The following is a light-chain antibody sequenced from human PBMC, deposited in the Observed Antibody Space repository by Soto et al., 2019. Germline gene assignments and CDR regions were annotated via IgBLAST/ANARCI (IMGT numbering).Light chain of an antibody. Sequence: DIPLTQSPSFLSASIGDRVTITCRASQDFSNFLAWYQQKPGRAPKLLMYDASTLQSGVPSRFSGSGSGTEFTLTISSLQPEDFATYYCHQYHSPPQTFGQGTKVEIK. J-gene: IGKJ2*01. CDR2: DAS. V-gene: IGKV1-9*01. CDR3: HQYHSPPQT. CDR1: QDFSNF.